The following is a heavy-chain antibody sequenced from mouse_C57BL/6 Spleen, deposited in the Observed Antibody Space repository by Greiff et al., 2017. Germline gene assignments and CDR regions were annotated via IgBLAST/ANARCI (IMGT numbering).Heavy chain of an antibody. CDR1: GFTFSDYG. CDR2: ISSGSSTI. D-gene: IGHD2-4*01. CDR3: ARRNDYDGGAGVDY. V-gene: IGHV5-17*01. Sequence: EVQVVESGGGLVKPGGSLKLSCAASGFTFSDYGMHWVRQAPEKGLEWVAYISSGSSTIYYADTVKGRFTISSDNAKNTLFLQMTSLRSEDTAMYYCARRNDYDGGAGVDYWGQGTTLTVSS. J-gene: IGHJ2*01.